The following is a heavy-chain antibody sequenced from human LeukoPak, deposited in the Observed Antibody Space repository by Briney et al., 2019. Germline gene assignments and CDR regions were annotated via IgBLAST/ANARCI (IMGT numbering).Heavy chain of an antibody. Sequence: SETLSLTCAVSGYSISSGYYWGWIRQPPGKGLEWIGSIYHSGSTYYNPSLKSRVTISVDTSKNQFSLKLSSVTAAVTAVYYCASHGVVNNVIDYWGQGTLVTVSS. D-gene: IGHD3-3*01. J-gene: IGHJ4*02. V-gene: IGHV4-38-2*01. CDR2: IYHSGST. CDR1: GYSISSGYY. CDR3: ASHGVVNNVIDY.